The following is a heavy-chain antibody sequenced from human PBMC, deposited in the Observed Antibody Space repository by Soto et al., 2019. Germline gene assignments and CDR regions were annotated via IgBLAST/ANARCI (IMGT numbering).Heavy chain of an antibody. CDR3: ARGGVGATLTPFDY. CDR1: GFTFSSYA. D-gene: IGHD1-26*01. CDR2: ISYDGSNK. J-gene: IGHJ4*02. Sequence: GGSLRLSCAASGFTFSSYAMHWVRHAPGKGLEWVAVISYDGSNKYYADSVKGRFTISRDNSKNTLYLQMNSLRAEDTAVYYCARGGVGATLTPFDYWGQGTLVTVSS. V-gene: IGHV3-30-3*01.